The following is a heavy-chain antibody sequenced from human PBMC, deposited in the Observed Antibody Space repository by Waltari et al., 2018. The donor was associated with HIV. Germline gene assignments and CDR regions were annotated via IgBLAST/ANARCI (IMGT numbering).Heavy chain of an antibody. CDR2: ISWNSGSI. V-gene: IGHV3-9*01. Sequence: EVQLVESGGGLVQPGRSLRLSCAASGFTFDDSALQWVRQAPGKGLEWVSGISWNSGSIGYADSVKGRFTISRDNAKNSLYLQMNSLRAEDTALYYCAKDINGVAGYFDYWGQGTLVTVSS. D-gene: IGHD6-19*01. J-gene: IGHJ4*02. CDR1: GFTFDDSA. CDR3: AKDINGVAGYFDY.